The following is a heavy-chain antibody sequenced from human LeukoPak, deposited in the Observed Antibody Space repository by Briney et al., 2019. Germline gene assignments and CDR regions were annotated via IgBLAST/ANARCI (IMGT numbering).Heavy chain of an antibody. CDR1: GYTFTRHY. V-gene: IGHV1-18*04. D-gene: IGHD6-6*01. Sequence: GASVKVSCKASGYTFTRHYMNWVRQAPGQGLEWMGWISAYNGNTNYAQKLQGRVTMTTDTSTSTAYMELRSLRSDDTAVYYCAREPRPRTYYYYMDVWGKGTTVTVSS. CDR2: ISAYNGNT. J-gene: IGHJ6*03. CDR3: AREPRPRTYYYYMDV.